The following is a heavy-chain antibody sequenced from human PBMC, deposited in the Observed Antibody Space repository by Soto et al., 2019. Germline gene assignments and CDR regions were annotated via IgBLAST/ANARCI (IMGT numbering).Heavy chain of an antibody. CDR1: GFTFSSYG. D-gene: IGHD6-13*01. CDR2: IWYDGSNK. J-gene: IGHJ4*02. CDR3: AREGAAAGIVWSDY. Sequence: GGSLRLSCAASGFTFSSYGMHWVRQAPGKGLEWVAVIWYDGSNKYYADSVKGRFTISRDNSKNTLYLQMNSLRAEDTAVYYCAREGAAAGIVWSDYWGQGTLVTVSS. V-gene: IGHV3-33*01.